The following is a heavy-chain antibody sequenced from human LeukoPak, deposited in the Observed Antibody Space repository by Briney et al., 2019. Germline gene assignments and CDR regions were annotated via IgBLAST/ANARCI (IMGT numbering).Heavy chain of an antibody. CDR1: GDSISSSDYY. CDR3: ARRPINMNAFDI. CDR2: IRFSHIGGT. J-gene: IGHJ3*02. V-gene: IGHV4-39*01. D-gene: IGHD3-22*01. Sequence: PSETLSLTCTVSGDSISSSDYYWGWVRQSPGKGLQWIASIRFSHIGGTYYNPSLTSRATMSGDTSKNQISLMVISLTAADTAVYYCARRPINMNAFDIWGQGTMVTVSS.